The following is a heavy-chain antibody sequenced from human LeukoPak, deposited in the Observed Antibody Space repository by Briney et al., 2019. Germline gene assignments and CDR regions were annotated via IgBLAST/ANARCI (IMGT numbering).Heavy chain of an antibody. CDR1: TFTFSSYA. CDR2: IPGIGGNT. J-gene: IGHJ4*02. D-gene: IGHD6-19*01. Sequence: GGSLRLSCADSTFTFSSYAMTWVRQAPGKGLEWVSAIPGIGGNTYYGDSVKGRFTISRDNSKDTLYLQMDSLSAEDTAVYYCARGGRFTSGWRGAFDSWGQGTLVTVSS. V-gene: IGHV3-23*01. CDR3: ARGGRFTSGWRGAFDS.